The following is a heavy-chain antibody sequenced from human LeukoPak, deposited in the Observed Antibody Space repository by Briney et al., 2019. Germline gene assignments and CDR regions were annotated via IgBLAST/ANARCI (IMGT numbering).Heavy chain of an antibody. J-gene: IGHJ4*02. Sequence: PGGSLRLSCAASGFTFSSYAMSWVRQAPGKGLEWVSAISGSGGSTYYADSVKGRFTISRDNSKNTLYLQMNSLRAEDTAVYYRAKDHSSGWYGSFDYWGQGTLVTVSS. CDR3: AKDHSSGWYGSFDY. D-gene: IGHD6-19*01. V-gene: IGHV3-23*01. CDR2: ISGSGGST. CDR1: GFTFSSYA.